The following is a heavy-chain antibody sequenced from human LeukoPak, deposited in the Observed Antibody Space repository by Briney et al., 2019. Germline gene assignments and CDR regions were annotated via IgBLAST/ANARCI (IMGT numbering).Heavy chain of an antibody. CDR3: ARGSHNSGLL. CDR1: GDSVSSSSAA. J-gene: IGHJ4*02. Sequence: SQTLSLTCAISGDSVSSSSAAWSWIRQSPSRGLEWLGRTYYRSKWYNDYAISVKGRITINPDTSKNQFSLHLNSVTPEDTALYYCARGSHNSGLLWGQGTLVSVSS. D-gene: IGHD6-19*01. CDR2: TYYRSKWYN. V-gene: IGHV6-1*01.